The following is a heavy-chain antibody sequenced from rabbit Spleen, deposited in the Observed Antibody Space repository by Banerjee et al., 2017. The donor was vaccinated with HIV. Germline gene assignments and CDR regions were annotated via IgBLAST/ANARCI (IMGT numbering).Heavy chain of an antibody. J-gene: IGHJ6*01. V-gene: IGHV1S45*01. Sequence: EQLEESGGGLVKPEGSLTLTCKASGVSFSSSSYMCWVRQAPGKGLEWIACIYAGSSGNTYYASWAKGRFTISKTSSTTVTLQMTSLTAADTATYFCARDAGSSFSSYGMDLWGPGTLVTVS. CDR3: ARDAGSSFSSYGMDL. CDR2: IYAGSSGNT. CDR1: GVSFSSSSY. D-gene: IGHD8-1*01.